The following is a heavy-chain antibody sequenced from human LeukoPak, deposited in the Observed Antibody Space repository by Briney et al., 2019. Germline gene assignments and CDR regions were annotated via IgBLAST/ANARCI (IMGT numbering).Heavy chain of an antibody. CDR1: GFTFSSYS. CDR2: ISSSTNTI. CDR3: ARGGYGANDDAFDI. V-gene: IGHV3-48*02. Sequence: GGSLRLSCAASGFTFSSYSMNWVRQAPGKGLEWVSYISSSTNTIYYADSVKGRFTISRDNVKNSLFLQMNSLRDENTAVYYCARGGYGANDDAFDIWGQGTMVTVSS. D-gene: IGHD4-23*01. J-gene: IGHJ3*02.